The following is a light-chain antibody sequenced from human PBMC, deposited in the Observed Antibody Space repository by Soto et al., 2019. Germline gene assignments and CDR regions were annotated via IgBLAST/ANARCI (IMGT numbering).Light chain of an antibody. J-gene: IGLJ2*01. Sequence: QSVLTQPPSVSGAPGQRVTISCTGTSSDLGAGFDVHWYRQLPGTAPKLLIYGNINRPSGVPDRFSGSKSGTSASLVITGLQAEDEADYYCQAYDTSLSGGVVFGAGTKLTVL. CDR3: QAYDTSLSGGVV. V-gene: IGLV1-40*01. CDR1: SSDLGAGFD. CDR2: GNI.